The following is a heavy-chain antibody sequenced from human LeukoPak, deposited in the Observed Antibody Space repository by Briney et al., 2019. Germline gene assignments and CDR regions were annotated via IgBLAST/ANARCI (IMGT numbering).Heavy chain of an antibody. J-gene: IGHJ3*01. CDR1: GASLSSYY. V-gene: IGHV4-59*08. CDR3: ARHRQSDADAFDF. Sequence: SSETLSLTCTVSGASLSSYYWSWIRQPPGKGLEWIGYYFFPGSTKYNPSLNSRVTMSGDASKNQFSVKLYSVTAADTAVYYCARHRQSDADAFDFWGQGTMVTVSS. CDR2: YFFPGST.